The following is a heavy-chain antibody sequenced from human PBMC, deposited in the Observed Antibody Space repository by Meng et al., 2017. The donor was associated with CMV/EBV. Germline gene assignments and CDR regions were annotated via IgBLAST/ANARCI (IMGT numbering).Heavy chain of an antibody. CDR1: GGSISIGDYY. J-gene: IGHJ4*02. Sequence: HVPTHESGHGLVTPSHPLSPPCTVSGGSISIGDYYWSWIRQPPGKGLEWIGYIYYSGSTYYNPYLKSRVTISVDTSKNQFSLKLSSVTAADTAVYYCASSGAREDDYWGQGTLVTVSS. CDR3: ASSGAREDDY. CDR2: IYYSGST. V-gene: IGHV4-30-4*08. D-gene: IGHD5-12*01.